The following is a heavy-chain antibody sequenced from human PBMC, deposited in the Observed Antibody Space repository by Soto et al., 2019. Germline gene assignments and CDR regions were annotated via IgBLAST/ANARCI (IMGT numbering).Heavy chain of an antibody. J-gene: IGHJ6*01. CDR1: GDTFSSYT. CDR3: ARRRYCGTHCYHKYYYGTDV. CDR2: IIRVLGVT. V-gene: IGHV1-69*02. Sequence: QVQLVQFGGEVMKPGSSVQVSCRASGDTFSSYTVSWVRQAPGQGLEWMGRIIRVLGVTNYAQKFRGRVTITADESRKTGYMDLSGLRSEDTAVYYCARRRYCGTHCYHKYYYGTDVWCQGTAFTVSS. D-gene: IGHD2-21*02.